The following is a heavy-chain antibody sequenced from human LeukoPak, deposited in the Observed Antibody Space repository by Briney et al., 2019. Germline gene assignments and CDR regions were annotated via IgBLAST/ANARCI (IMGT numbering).Heavy chain of an antibody. Sequence: ASVKVSCKASGYTFTSYYMHWVRQAPGQGLEWMGIINPSGGSTSYAQKFQGRVTMTRDMSTSTVYMELSSLRSEDTAVYYCARDLGCSSSSCYTYAFDICGQGTMVTVSS. D-gene: IGHD2-2*02. CDR3: ARDLGCSSSSCYTYAFDI. CDR2: INPSGGST. V-gene: IGHV1-46*01. J-gene: IGHJ3*02. CDR1: GYTFTSYY.